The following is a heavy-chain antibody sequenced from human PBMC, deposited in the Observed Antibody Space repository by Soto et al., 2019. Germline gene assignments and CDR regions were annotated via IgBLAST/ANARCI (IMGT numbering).Heavy chain of an antibody. V-gene: IGHV3-9*01. CDR3: ARARGFTVENDAFDM. CDR1: GFTFDDYA. Sequence: EVQLVESGGGLVQTGRSLRLSCAASGFTFDDYAMQWVRQDPGKGLEWVSGINWNSGSIAYSDSVNGRFTISRDSAKNVLFLQMNSLRAEDRALYDGARARGFTVENDAFDMCGQGTMVSVSA. CDR2: INWNSGSI. J-gene: IGHJ3*02. D-gene: IGHD3-10*01.